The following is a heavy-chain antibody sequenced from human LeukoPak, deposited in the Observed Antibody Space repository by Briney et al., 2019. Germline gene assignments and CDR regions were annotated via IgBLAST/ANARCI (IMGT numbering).Heavy chain of an antibody. V-gene: IGHV5-51*01. Sequence: GESLMISCKASGYSFTSYWIGWVRQLPGKGLEWMGIIYPGDSDTRYSPSFQGQVTISADNSITTAYLQWSSLKASDTAMYYCARRGYCTSTTCYRLLDYWGQGTLVTVSS. D-gene: IGHD2-2*01. CDR3: ARRGYCTSTTCYRLLDY. J-gene: IGHJ4*02. CDR1: GYSFTSYW. CDR2: IYPGDSDT.